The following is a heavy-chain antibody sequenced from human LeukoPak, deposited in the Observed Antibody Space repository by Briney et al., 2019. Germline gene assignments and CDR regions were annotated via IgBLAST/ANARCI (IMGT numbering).Heavy chain of an antibody. J-gene: IGHJ5*02. Sequence: GGSLRLSCAASGFTFSSYWMSWVRQAPGKGLEWVANIKQDGSEKYYVDSVKGRFAISRDNAKNSLYLQMNSLRAEDTAVYYCARAGRSYYGSGSYYNHWGQGTLVTVSP. CDR1: GFTFSSYW. V-gene: IGHV3-7*01. CDR3: ARAGRSYYGSGSYYNH. D-gene: IGHD3-10*01. CDR2: IKQDGSEK.